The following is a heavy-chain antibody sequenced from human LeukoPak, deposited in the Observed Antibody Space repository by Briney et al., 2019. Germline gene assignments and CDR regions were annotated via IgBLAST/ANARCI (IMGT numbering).Heavy chain of an antibody. CDR3: AKDSKNYAIDY. CDR2: ISDDGRKK. D-gene: IGHD3-16*01. V-gene: IGHV3-30*18. CDR1: GFTFSSYG. Sequence: GGSLRLSCGASGFTFSSYGVHWVRQAPGKGLEWVAVISDDGRKKYYADSVKGRFTISRDNSKNTLYLQMNSLRAEDTAVYYCAKDSKNYAIDYWGQGTLVTVSS. J-gene: IGHJ4*02.